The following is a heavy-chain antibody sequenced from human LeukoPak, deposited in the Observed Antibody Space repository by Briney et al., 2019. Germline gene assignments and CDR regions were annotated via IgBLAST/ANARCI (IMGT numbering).Heavy chain of an antibody. CDR1: GFTVSSNY. CDR3: TRLDYYASGSFDY. Sequence: GGSLRLSCAASGFTVSSNYMSWVRQAPGKGLEWVGRIRSKANSYATTYAASVKGRFTISRDDSQNTAYLQIEDTAVYYCTRLDYYASGSFDYWGQGTLVTVSS. D-gene: IGHD3-10*01. J-gene: IGHJ4*02. V-gene: IGHV3-73*01. CDR2: IRSKANSYAT.